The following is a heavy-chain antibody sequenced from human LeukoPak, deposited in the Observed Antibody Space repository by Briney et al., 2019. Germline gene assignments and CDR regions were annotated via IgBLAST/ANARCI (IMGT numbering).Heavy chain of an antibody. CDR1: GGSISSYY. CDR2: IYYSGST. Sequence: SETLSLTCTVSGGSISSYYWSWIRQPPREGLEWIGYIYYSGSTNYNRSLKSRVTISVDTSKNQFSLKLSSVTAADTAVYYCAGQVRDYDFWSGYWIDPWGQGTLVTVSS. V-gene: IGHV4-59*08. J-gene: IGHJ5*02. CDR3: AGQVRDYDFWSGYWIDP. D-gene: IGHD3-3*01.